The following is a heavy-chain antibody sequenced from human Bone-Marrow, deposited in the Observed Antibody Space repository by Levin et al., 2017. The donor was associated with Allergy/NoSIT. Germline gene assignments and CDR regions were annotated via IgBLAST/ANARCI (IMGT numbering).Heavy chain of an antibody. J-gene: IGHJ4*03. Sequence: GGSLRLSCAASGFNFTNAWMNWVRQAPGKRLEWVGRIKSEGDGGTADYAASVKDRFIITRDDSKNMLFLQMSGLKNEDSALYYCSTARTWGHGTLV. CDR1: GFNFTNAW. CDR2: IKSEGDGGTA. CDR3: START. V-gene: IGHV3-15*07.